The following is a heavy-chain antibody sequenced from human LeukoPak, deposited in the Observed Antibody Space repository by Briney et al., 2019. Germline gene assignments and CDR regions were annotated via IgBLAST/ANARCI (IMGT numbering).Heavy chain of an antibody. CDR3: ARDFETGGYYYYGMDV. CDR2: IYSGGRT. D-gene: IGHD3-10*01. Sequence: GGSLTLSCVASGLTVRSNYMSWVRQAPGKGLEWVSVIYSGGRTYYADAVKGRFTMSRDNSKNTVYLQMNSLTAEDTAVYYCARDFETGGYYYYGMDVWGQGTTVTVSS. V-gene: IGHV3-53*01. CDR1: GLTVRSNY. J-gene: IGHJ6*02.